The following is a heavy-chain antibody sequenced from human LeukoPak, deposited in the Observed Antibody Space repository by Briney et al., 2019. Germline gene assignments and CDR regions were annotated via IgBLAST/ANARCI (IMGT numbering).Heavy chain of an antibody. CDR1: GYTFTSYD. J-gene: IGHJ4*02. CDR2: MNPNSGNT. V-gene: IGHV1-8*01. D-gene: IGHD6-6*01. Sequence: ASVKVSCKASGYTFTSYDINWVRRATGQGLEWMGWMNPNSGNTGYAQKFQGRVTMTRNTSISTAYMELSSLRSEDTAVYYCARGDSSSSSLNYWGQGTLVTVSS. CDR3: ARGDSSSSSLNY.